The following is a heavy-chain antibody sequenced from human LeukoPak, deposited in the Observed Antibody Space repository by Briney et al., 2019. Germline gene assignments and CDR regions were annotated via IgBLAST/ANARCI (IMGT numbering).Heavy chain of an antibody. J-gene: IGHJ2*01. Sequence: SETLSLTCTVSGGSISSYYWSWIRQPPGKGLEWIGYIYYSGSTNYNPSLKSRVTISVDTSKNQFSLKLSSVTAADTAVYYCARGECSYANYWYFGLWGRGTLVTVSS. D-gene: IGHD2-2*01. CDR1: GGSISSYY. CDR2: IYYSGST. CDR3: ARGECSYANYWYFGL. V-gene: IGHV4-59*01.